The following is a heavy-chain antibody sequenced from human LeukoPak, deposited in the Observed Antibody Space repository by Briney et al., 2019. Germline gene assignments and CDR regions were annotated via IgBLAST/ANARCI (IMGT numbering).Heavy chain of an antibody. CDR1: GFTFSSYA. Sequence: PGGSLRLSCAASGFTFSSYAMSWVRQAPGKGLEWVSAISGSGGSTYYATSVKGRFTISRDNSKNTLYLQMNSLRAEDTAVYYCAKGREEYCSGGSCYYIPDYWGQGTLVTVSS. CDR2: ISGSGGST. D-gene: IGHD2-15*01. CDR3: AKGREEYCSGGSCYYIPDY. V-gene: IGHV3-23*01. J-gene: IGHJ4*02.